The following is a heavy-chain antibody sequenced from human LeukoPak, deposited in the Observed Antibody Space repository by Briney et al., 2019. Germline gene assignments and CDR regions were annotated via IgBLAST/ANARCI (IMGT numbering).Heavy chain of an antibody. CDR1: GYTFTSYG. V-gene: IGHV1-18*01. D-gene: IGHD3-22*01. CDR2: ISAYNGNT. J-gene: IGHJ3*02. CDR3: ASRRYDSSGYYSAEGAFDI. Sequence: ASVKVSCKASGYTFTSYGISWVRQAPGQGLEWMGWISAYNGNTNYAQKLQGRVTMTTDTSTSTAYMELRSLRSDDTAVYYCASRRYDSSGYYSAEGAFDIWGQGTMVTVSP.